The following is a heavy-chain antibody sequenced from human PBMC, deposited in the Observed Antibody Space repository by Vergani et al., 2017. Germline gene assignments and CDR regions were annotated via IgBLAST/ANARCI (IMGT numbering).Heavy chain of an antibody. Sequence: EVQLVESGGGLVKPGGSLRLSCAASGFTFTNYWISWVRQAPGKGLEWVGNIKYDGSEKFYVDSVKGRFTISRDNAKNSVYLQMNSLRAEDTAVYSCARDGYRSRFMDVWGIGP. CDR2: IKYDGSEK. CDR3: ARDGYRSRFMDV. D-gene: IGHD5-24*01. CDR1: GFTFTNYW. J-gene: IGHJ6*03. V-gene: IGHV3-7*03.